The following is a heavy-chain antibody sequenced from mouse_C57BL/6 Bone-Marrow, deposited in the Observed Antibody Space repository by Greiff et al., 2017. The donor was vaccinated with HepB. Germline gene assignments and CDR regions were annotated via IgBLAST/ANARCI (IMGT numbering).Heavy chain of an antibody. V-gene: IGHV3-1*01. J-gene: IGHJ2*01. Sequence: QQSGPGMVKPSQSLSLTCTVTGYSITSGYDWHWIRHFPGNKLEWMGYISYSGSTNYNPSLKSRIPITHDTSKNHFFLKLNSVTTEDTATYYCARGDDGYPVYFDYWGQGTTLTVSS. CDR1: GYSITSGYD. CDR3: ARGDDGYPVYFDY. D-gene: IGHD2-3*01. CDR2: ISYSGST.